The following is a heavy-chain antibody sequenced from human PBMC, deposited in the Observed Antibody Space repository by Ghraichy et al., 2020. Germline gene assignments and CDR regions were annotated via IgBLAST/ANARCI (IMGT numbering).Heavy chain of an antibody. CDR3: ASSGEVTYYYYYGMDV. CDR2: IIPILSIA. V-gene: IGHV1-69*04. D-gene: IGHD3-10*01. CDR1: GGTFSSSA. J-gene: IGHJ6*02. Sequence: SVKVSCKASGGTFSSSAISWVRQAPGQGLEWMGRIIPILSIANYAQKFQGRVTITADKSTSTAYMELSSLRSEDTAVYYCASSGEVTYYYYYGMDVWGQGTTVTVSS.